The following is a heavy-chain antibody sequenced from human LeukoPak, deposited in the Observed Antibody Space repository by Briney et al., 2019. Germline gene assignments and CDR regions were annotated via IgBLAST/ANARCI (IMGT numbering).Heavy chain of an antibody. Sequence: PSETLSLTCTVSGGSISSSSYYWGWIRQPPGKGLEWIGSIYYSGSTYYNPSLKSRVTISVDTSKNQFSLKLSSVTAADTAVYYCARVVASGYFDYWGQGTLVTVSS. CDR1: GGSISSSSYY. D-gene: IGHD2-15*01. V-gene: IGHV4-39*01. CDR3: ARVVASGYFDY. J-gene: IGHJ4*02. CDR2: IYYSGST.